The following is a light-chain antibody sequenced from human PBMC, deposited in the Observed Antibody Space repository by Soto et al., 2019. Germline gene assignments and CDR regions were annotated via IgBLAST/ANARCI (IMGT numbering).Light chain of an antibody. V-gene: IGKV1-5*01. CDR3: QQYDSYSNT. Sequence: DVQLIQSPSTLSASIGDRVTITCRVSQPIRDWVAWYQQKPGKAPKLLIYDATSSDSGVPSRFSGSGSETEFTLTISSLPPGDFATYYCQQYDSYSNTFGQGTRVEL. CDR1: QPIRDW. J-gene: IGKJ1*01. CDR2: DAT.